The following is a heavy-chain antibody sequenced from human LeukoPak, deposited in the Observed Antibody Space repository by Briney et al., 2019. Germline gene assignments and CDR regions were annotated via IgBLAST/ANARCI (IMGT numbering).Heavy chain of an antibody. CDR3: ARDAEYYYGSGSYSSGIDV. J-gene: IGHJ6*02. CDR1: GGSISSSSYY. V-gene: IGHV4-31*03. Sequence: SETLSLTCTVSGGSISSSSYYWGWIRQHPGKGLEWIGYMYYSGITYYNPSLKSRVSISVDTSKNQFSLKLTSVTAADTAVYYCARDAEYYYGSGSYSSGIDVWGQGTTVTVSS. CDR2: MYYSGIT. D-gene: IGHD3-10*01.